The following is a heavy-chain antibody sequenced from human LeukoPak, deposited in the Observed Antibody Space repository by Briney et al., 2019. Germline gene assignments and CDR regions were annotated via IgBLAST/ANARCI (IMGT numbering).Heavy chain of an antibody. CDR3: ARAMIVVVNCFAP. V-gene: IGHV1-2*02. D-gene: IGHD3-22*01. Sequence: ASVKVSCKASGYTFTGYYMHWVRQAPGQGLEWMGWINPNSGGTNCAQKFQGRVTMTRDTSISTAYMELSRLRSDDTAEYYCARAMIVVVNCFAPWGKGTLVTVSS. CDR1: GYTFTGYY. CDR2: INPNSGGT. J-gene: IGHJ5*02.